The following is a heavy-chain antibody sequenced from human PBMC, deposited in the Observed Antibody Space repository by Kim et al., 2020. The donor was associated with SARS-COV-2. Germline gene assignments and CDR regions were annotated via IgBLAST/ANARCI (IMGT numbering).Heavy chain of an antibody. D-gene: IGHD6-19*01. Sequence: GGSLRLSCAASGFTFSRFAMSLVRQAPGKGPEWIASVNNGGNSYYADSVKGRFTVSRDNNKNTLDLQMNSLTAEDTALYFCAKDHQSSGWPTFDYWAREPRSPSPQ. V-gene: IGHV3-23*01. CDR3: AKDHQSSGWPTFDY. J-gene: IGHJ4*02. CDR2: VNNGGNS. CDR1: GFTFSRFA.